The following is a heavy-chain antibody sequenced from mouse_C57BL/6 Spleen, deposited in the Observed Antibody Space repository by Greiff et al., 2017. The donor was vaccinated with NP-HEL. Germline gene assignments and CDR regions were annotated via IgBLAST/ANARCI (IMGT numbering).Heavy chain of an antibody. CDR3: ARSSLSTRAMDY. D-gene: IGHD1-3*01. J-gene: IGHJ4*01. Sequence: VQGVESGAELVKPGASVKMSCMASGYTFTTYPIEWMNQNHGKSLEWIGNFHPYNDDTKYNEKFKGKVTLTVEKSSSTVYLELSRLTSDDSAVYSCARSSLSTRAMDYRGQGASVSVSS. CDR2: FHPYNDDT. CDR1: GYTFTTYP. V-gene: IGHV1-47*01.